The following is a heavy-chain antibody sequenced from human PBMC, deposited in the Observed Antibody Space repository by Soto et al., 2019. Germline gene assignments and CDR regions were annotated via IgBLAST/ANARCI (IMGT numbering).Heavy chain of an antibody. CDR3: ARATGCSGGSCPLGWFDP. J-gene: IGHJ5*02. CDR1: GVTFSSYA. D-gene: IGHD2-15*01. CDR2: IIPIFGTA. Sequence: SEKVSCKASGVTFSSYAISWVRQAPGQGLEWMGGIIPIFGTANYAQKFQGRVTITADESTSTAYMELSSLSSEDTAVYYCARATGCSGGSCPLGWFDPWGQGTLVTVSS. V-gene: IGHV1-69*13.